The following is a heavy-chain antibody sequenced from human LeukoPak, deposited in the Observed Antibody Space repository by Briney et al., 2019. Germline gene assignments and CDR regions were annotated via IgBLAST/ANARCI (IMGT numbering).Heavy chain of an antibody. CDR3: ARQGYDILTGSITTSDY. Sequence: SETLSLTCTVSGGSISSSSYYWGWIRQPPGKGLEWIGSMYYSGSTYYNPSLKSRATISVDTSKNQFSLKLSSVTAADTAVYYCARQGYDILTGSITTSDYWGQGTLVTVSS. D-gene: IGHD3-9*01. J-gene: IGHJ4*02. CDR1: GGSISSSSYY. CDR2: MYYSGST. V-gene: IGHV4-39*01.